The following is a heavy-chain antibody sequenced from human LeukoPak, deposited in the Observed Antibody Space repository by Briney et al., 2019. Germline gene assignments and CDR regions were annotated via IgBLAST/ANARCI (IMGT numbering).Heavy chain of an antibody. CDR2: IYYSGST. CDR1: GGSISSYY. Sequence: SETLSLTCTVSGGSISSYYWSWIRQPPGKGLEWIGYIYYSGSTNYNPSLKSRVAISVDTSKNQFSLKLSSVTAADTAVYYCARSHSVWTSFDYWGQGTLVTVSS. J-gene: IGHJ4*02. D-gene: IGHD3/OR15-3a*01. V-gene: IGHV4-59*01. CDR3: ARSHSVWTSFDY.